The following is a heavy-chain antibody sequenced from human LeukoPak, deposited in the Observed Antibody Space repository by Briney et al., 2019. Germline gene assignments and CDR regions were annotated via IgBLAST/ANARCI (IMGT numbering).Heavy chain of an antibody. J-gene: IGHJ3*02. CDR1: GGSISSYY. CDR3: ARLDAYDYVWGSPAPDAFDI. Sequence: SETLSLTCTVSGGSISSYYWSWIRQPPGEGLEWIGYIYYSGSTNYNPSLKSRVTISVDTSKNQFSLKLSSVTAADTAVYYCARLDAYDYVWGSPAPDAFDIWGQGTMVTVSS. V-gene: IGHV4-59*08. CDR2: IYYSGST. D-gene: IGHD3-16*01.